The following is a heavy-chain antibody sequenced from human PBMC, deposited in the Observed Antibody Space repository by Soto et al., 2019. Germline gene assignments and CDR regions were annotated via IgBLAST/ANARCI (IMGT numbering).Heavy chain of an antibody. V-gene: IGHV4-30-4*08. Sequence: QVQLQESGPGLVKASQTLSLTCSVSGGSITNDDYYCTWIRQPPGKGLEWIGHIYYNGNTYYNPSLKSRLTLSLDTSQNQFSLHLTSVIAADSASYFCARATTVTSSFFYYGLDVWGQGTTVNVSS. D-gene: IGHD4-17*01. CDR1: GGSITNDDYY. CDR3: ARATTVTSSFFYYGLDV. CDR2: IYYNGNT. J-gene: IGHJ6*02.